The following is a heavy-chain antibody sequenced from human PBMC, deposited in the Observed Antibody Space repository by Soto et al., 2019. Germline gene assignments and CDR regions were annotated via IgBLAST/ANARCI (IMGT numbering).Heavy chain of an antibody. V-gene: IGHV3-30*09. D-gene: IGHD3-3*01. J-gene: IGHJ3*02. CDR2: ISYDGSQT. Sequence: LRLSCAASGFIFSNYAFHWVRQAPGKGLEWITVISYDGSQTYFGDSVKGRFAISRDNSKDTLYLQMNSLRPEDTAVYYCARDFGAGAFDIWGQGTLVTVSS. CDR1: GFIFSNYA. CDR3: ARDFGAGAFDI.